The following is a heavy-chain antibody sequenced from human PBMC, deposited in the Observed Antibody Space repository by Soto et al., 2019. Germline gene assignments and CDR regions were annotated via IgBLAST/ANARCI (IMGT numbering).Heavy chain of an antibody. CDR1: GGSISSSNW. CDR3: ARVVGGYYYGMDV. D-gene: IGHD2-2*01. CDR2: IYHSGST. V-gene: IGHV4-4*02. Sequence: QVQLQESGPGLVKPSGTLSLTCAVSGGSISSSNWWSWVRQPPGKGLECIGEIYHSGSTNYNPSLKSRVTISVDKSQNQFSLKLRSVTAADTAVYYCARVVGGYYYGMDVWGQGTTVTVSS. J-gene: IGHJ6*02.